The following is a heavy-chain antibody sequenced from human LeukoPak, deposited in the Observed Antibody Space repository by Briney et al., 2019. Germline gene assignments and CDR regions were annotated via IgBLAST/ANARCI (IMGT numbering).Heavy chain of an antibody. J-gene: IGHJ4*02. D-gene: IGHD6-19*01. CDR2: TYYRSKWYN. CDR1: GDSVPRNSAP. CDR3: ARDAGSGWSSFDY. Sequence: PSHTHSLPRAISGDSVPRNSAPWPWTTQSPSRGLECLARTYYRSKWYNDYAVSMKSRVTINPATSKDQFSLQLNSVTPEDTAVYYCARDAGSGWSSFDYWGQGTLVTVSS. V-gene: IGHV6-1*01.